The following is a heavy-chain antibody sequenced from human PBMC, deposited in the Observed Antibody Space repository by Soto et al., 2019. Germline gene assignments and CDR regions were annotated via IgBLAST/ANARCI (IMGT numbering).Heavy chain of an antibody. CDR2: IFYGGHT. V-gene: IGHV4-59*01. D-gene: IGHD6-19*01. J-gene: IGHJ4*02. CDR1: GDFLTTYY. Sequence: SETRSLTCDVSGDFLTTYYWNWIRQSPGKGLEWIGYIFYGGHTNYTPSLRGRATISVDTSKNQFSLKLSSVTAADTAVYYCARSPQYSNRWNGCFEYWGQGTMVNVSS. CDR3: ARSPQYSNRWNGCFEY.